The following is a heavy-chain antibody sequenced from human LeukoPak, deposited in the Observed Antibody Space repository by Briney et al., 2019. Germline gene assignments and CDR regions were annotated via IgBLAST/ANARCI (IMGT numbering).Heavy chain of an antibody. Sequence: GGSLRLSCAASGFTFDDYAMHWVRQAPGKGLEWVSGIGWDSKSIVYADSVKGRFTISRDNAKNSLYLQMNGLRPEDTASYYCAKAVAAPGAFDIWGRGTVVTVSS. CDR1: GFTFDDYA. D-gene: IGHD6-19*01. J-gene: IGHJ3*02. CDR3: AKAVAAPGAFDI. CDR2: IGWDSKSI. V-gene: IGHV3-9*01.